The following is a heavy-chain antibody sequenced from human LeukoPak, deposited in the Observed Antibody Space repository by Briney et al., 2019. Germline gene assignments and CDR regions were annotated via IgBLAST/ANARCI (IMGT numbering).Heavy chain of an antibody. J-gene: IGHJ3*02. D-gene: IGHD6-13*01. CDR2: MSANSGGT. CDR1: GYTFTHYY. Sequence: ASVKVSCKASGYTFTHYYMHWVRQAPGQGLEWMGWMSANSGGTNYAQRFQGRVTMTRDTSISTAYLDLSSLTSDDTAVYYCVTSSGYRTGWGAFDIWGQGTMVTVSS. CDR3: VTSSGYRTGWGAFDI. V-gene: IGHV1-2*02.